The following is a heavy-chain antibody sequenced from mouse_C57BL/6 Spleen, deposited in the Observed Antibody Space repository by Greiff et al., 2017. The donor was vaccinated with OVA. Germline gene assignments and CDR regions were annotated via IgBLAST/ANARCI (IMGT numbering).Heavy chain of an antibody. D-gene: IGHD1-1*01. CDR2: IYPRSGNT. J-gene: IGHJ3*01. Sequence: QVQLKESGAELARPGASVKLSCKASGYTFTSYGISWVKQRTGQGLEWIGEIYPRSGNTYYNEKFKGKATLTADKSSSTAYMELRSLTSEDSAVYFCARSEVVATEAFAYWGQGTLVTVSA. CDR1: GYTFTSYG. CDR3: ARSEVVATEAFAY. V-gene: IGHV1-81*01.